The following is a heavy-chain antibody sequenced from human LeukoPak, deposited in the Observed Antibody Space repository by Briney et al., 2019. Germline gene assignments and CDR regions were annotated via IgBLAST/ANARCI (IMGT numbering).Heavy chain of an antibody. CDR1: GGSFSGYY. J-gene: IGHJ4*02. D-gene: IGHD5-12*01. V-gene: IGHV4-34*01. CDR2: INHSGST. Sequence: SETLSLTCAVYGGSFSGYYWSWIRQPPGKGLEWIGEINHSGSTNYNPSLKSRVTISVDTSKNQFSLKLSSVTAADTAVYYCARQGYGGYDFAYWGQGTLVTVSA. CDR3: ARQGYGGYDFAY.